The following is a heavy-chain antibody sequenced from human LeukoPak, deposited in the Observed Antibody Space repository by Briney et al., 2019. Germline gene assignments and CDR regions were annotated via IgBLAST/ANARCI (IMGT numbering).Heavy chain of an antibody. V-gene: IGHV4-4*02. Sequence: PSETLSLTCAVSGGSISSSNWWSWVRQPPGKGLEWIGEIYHSGSTNYNPSLKSRVTISLDKSKNQFSLKLYSVTAADTAVYYCARASHDYGDYSHFDCWGQGTLVTVSS. D-gene: IGHD4-17*01. CDR2: IYHSGST. CDR3: ARASHDYGDYSHFDC. J-gene: IGHJ4*02. CDR1: GGSISSSNW.